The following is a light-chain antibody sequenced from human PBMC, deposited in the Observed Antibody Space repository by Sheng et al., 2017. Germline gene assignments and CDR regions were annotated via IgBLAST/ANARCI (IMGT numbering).Light chain of an antibody. CDR1: QSVSSSY. CDR2: GAS. Sequence: EIVLTQSPGTLSLSPGERATLSCRASQSVSSSYLAWYQQKPGQAPRLLIYGASSRATGVPARFSGSGSGTDFTLTISSLQPEDFATYYCQQYEDLPPFSFGPGTRVDFK. CDR3: QQYEDLPPFS. V-gene: IGKV3-20*01. J-gene: IGKJ3*01.